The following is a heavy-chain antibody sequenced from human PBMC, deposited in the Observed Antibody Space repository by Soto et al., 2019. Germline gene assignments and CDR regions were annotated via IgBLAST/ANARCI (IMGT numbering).Heavy chain of an antibody. Sequence: SETLSLTCAVSGVSIGSHDWWTWVRQPPGKGLEWIGESHQSGSTNYNPSLKSRVTISVDTSKNQFSLHLSSVTAADTAVYFCARAPLDSSGYYHWFFDLWGRGTLVTVSS. D-gene: IGHD3-22*01. V-gene: IGHV4-4*02. J-gene: IGHJ2*01. CDR2: SHQSGST. CDR1: GVSIGSHDW. CDR3: ARAPLDSSGYYHWFFDL.